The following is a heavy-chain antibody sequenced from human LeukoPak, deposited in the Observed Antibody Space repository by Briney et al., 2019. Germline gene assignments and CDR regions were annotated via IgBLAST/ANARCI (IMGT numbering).Heavy chain of an antibody. CDR2: IYYSGST. J-gene: IGHJ4*02. Sequence: SETLSLTCTVSGGSISSSSYYWGWIRQPPGKGLEWIGSIYYSGSTYYNPSLKGRVTISVDTSKNQFSLKLSSVTAADTAVYYCARDSRPYYFDYWGQGTLVTVSS. V-gene: IGHV4-39*07. CDR3: ARDSRPYYFDY. CDR1: GGSISSSSYY.